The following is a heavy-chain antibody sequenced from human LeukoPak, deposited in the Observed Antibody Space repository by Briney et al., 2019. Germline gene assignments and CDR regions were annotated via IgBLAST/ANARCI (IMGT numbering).Heavy chain of an antibody. J-gene: IGHJ4*02. CDR2: ISAYNGNT. D-gene: IGHD3-3*01. CDR3: ARSITIFGVVGSAGGY. V-gene: IGHV1-18*01. CDR1: GYTFTSYG. Sequence: ASVKVSCTASGYTFTSYGISWVRQAPGQGLEWMGWISAYNGNTNYAQKLQGRVTMTTDTSTSTAYMELRSLRSDDTAVYYCARSITIFGVVGSAGGYWGQGTLVTVSS.